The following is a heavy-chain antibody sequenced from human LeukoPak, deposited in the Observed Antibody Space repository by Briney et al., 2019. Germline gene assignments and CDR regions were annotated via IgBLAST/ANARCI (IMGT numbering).Heavy chain of an antibody. J-gene: IGHJ6*03. CDR3: ARGAHSSGWYYYYYMDV. CDR1: GFTFSTYA. CDR2: ISGSGGST. Sequence: GGSLRLLCAASGFTFSTYAMNWVRQAPGKGLEWVSAISGSGGSTYYADSVKGRFTISRDNSKNILYLQMNSLRAEDTAVYYCARGAHSSGWYYYYYMDVWGKGATVTVSS. V-gene: IGHV3-23*01. D-gene: IGHD6-19*01.